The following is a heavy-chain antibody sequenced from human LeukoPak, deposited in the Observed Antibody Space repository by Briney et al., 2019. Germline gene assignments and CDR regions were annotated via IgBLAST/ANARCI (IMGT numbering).Heavy chain of an antibody. D-gene: IGHD6-6*01. Sequence: ASVKVSCKASGYTFTSYGISWVRQAPGQGLEWMGGIIPIFGTANYAQKFQGRVTITADESTSTAYMELSSLRSEDTAVYYCAFRAYSSSGWFDPWGQGTLVTVSS. CDR2: IIPIFGTA. V-gene: IGHV1-69*13. J-gene: IGHJ5*02. CDR1: GYTFTSYG. CDR3: AFRAYSSSGWFDP.